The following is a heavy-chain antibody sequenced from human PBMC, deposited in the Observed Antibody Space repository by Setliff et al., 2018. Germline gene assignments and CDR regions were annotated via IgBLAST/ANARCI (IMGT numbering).Heavy chain of an antibody. Sequence: SETLSLTCTVSGGSISSSTNYWGWIRQPPGKGLEWIGNIYDRGSTHYNPSLKSRVTISEDTSKSQSSLKLSSVTAADTAVYYCARGFTAQPAMLRGNWFDPWGRGTLVTV. J-gene: IGHJ5*02. CDR2: IYDRGST. V-gene: IGHV4-39*07. D-gene: IGHD3-16*01. CDR1: GGSISSSTNY. CDR3: ARGFTAQPAMLRGNWFDP.